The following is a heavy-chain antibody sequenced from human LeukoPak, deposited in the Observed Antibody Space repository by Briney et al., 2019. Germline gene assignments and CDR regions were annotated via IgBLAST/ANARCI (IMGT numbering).Heavy chain of an antibody. D-gene: IGHD3-3*01. CDR2: ISYDGSNK. Sequence: GGSLRLSCAASGFTFSSYAMHWVRQAPGKGLEWVAVISYDGSNKYYADSVKGRFTISRDNSKNTLCLQMNSLRAEDTAVYYCARGPQAVEWLQTTPGWFNPWGQGTLVTVSS. CDR1: GFTFSSYA. CDR3: ARGPQAVEWLQTTPGWFNP. J-gene: IGHJ5*02. V-gene: IGHV3-30-3*01.